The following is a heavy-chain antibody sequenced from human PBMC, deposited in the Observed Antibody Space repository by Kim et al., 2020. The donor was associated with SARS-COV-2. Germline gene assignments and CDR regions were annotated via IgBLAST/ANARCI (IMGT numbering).Heavy chain of an antibody. J-gene: IGHJ6*02. CDR1: GFTFSSYG. V-gene: IGHV3-33*01. D-gene: IGHD2-15*01. CDR2: IWYDGSNK. CDR3: ARAEGYCSGGSCPSVYYYYSMDV. Sequence: GGSLRLSCAASGFTFSSYGMHWVRQAPGKGLEWVAVIWYDGSNKYYADSVKGRFTISRDNSKNTLYLQMNSLRAEDTAVYYCARAEGYCSGGSCPSVYYYYSMDVWGQGTTVTVSS.